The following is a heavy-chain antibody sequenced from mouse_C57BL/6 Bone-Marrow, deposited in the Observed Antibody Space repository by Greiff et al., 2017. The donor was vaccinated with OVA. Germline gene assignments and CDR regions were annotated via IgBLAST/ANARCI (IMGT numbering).Heavy chain of an antibody. V-gene: IGHV1-63*01. CDR2: IYPGGGYT. D-gene: IGHD1-1*01. CDR1: GYTFTNYW. CDR3: ARGGLLRSFAY. Sequence: VQLQQSGAELVRPGTSVKMSCKASGYTFTNYWIGWAKQRPGHGLEWIGDIYPGGGYTNYNEKFKGKATLTADKSSSTAYMQFSSLTSEDSAIYYCARGGLLRSFAYWGQGTLVTVSA. J-gene: IGHJ3*01.